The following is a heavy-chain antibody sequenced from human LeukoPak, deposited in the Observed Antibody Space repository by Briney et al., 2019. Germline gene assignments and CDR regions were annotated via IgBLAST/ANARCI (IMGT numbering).Heavy chain of an antibody. V-gene: IGHV4-59*01. CDR2: IYYSGST. D-gene: IGHD6-25*01. Sequence: SETLSLTCTVSGGSISSYYWSWIRQPPGKGLEWIGYIYYSGSTNYNPSLKSRVTISVDTSKNQFSLKLSPVTAADTAVYYCARVGGIAAYNWFDPWGQGTLVTVSS. CDR3: ARVGGIAAYNWFDP. J-gene: IGHJ5*02. CDR1: GGSISSYY.